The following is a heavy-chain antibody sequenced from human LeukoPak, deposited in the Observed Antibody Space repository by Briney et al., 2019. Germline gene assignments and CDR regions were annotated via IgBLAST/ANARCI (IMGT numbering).Heavy chain of an antibody. J-gene: IGHJ5*02. V-gene: IGHV4-59*01. CDR2: MFYTGSG. Sequence: SETLSLTCSVSGGSMSNYYWNWIRQPPGKGLEWIGYMFYTGSGKYNPSLKSRVAISVDTSKRQISLKLTSVTAADTAVYYCATNLPGYSYGYWVAWGQGTLVTVSS. D-gene: IGHD5-18*01. CDR3: ATNLPGYSYGYWVA. CDR1: GGSMSNYY.